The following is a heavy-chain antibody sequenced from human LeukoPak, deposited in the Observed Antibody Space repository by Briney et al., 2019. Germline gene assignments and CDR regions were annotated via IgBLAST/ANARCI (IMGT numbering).Heavy chain of an antibody. CDR3: AREVIHYGSGSYYNAFDY. CDR2: IYTSGST. Sequence: PSETLSLTCTVSGGSISSGSYYWSWIRQPAGKGLEWIGRIYTSGSTNYNPSLKSRVTISVDTSKNQFSLKLSSVTAADTAVYYCAREVIHYGSGSYYNAFDYWGQGTLVTVSS. CDR1: GGSISSGSYY. D-gene: IGHD3-10*01. J-gene: IGHJ4*02. V-gene: IGHV4-61*02.